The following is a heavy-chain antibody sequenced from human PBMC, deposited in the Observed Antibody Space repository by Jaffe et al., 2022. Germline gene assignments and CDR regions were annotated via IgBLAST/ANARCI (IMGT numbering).Heavy chain of an antibody. J-gene: IGHJ4*02. CDR1: GFTVSSNY. Sequence: EVQLVESGGGLVQPGGSLRLSCAASGFTVSSNYMSWVRQAPGKGLEWVSVIYSGGSTYYADSVKGRFTISRDNSKNTLYLQMNSLRAEDTAVYYCASNLGYCSSTSCYAGGFDYWGQGTLVTVSS. CDR3: ASNLGYCSSTSCYAGGFDY. D-gene: IGHD2-2*01. V-gene: IGHV3-66*02. CDR2: IYSGGST.